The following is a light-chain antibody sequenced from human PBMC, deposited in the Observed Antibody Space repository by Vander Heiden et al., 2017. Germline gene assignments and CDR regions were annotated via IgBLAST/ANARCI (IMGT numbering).Light chain of an antibody. Sequence: QAVVTQEPSLTLSPGGTVPLTCGSSTGAVPSGHYPYWFQQKPDQAPRTLIYNKSNKHPWTPARFSGSRLGGKAAVTLSGAQPEDEAEYYCLLSYSGARGVFGGGTKLTVL. CDR1: TGAVPSGHY. J-gene: IGLJ2*01. V-gene: IGLV7-46*01. CDR3: LLSYSGARGV. CDR2: NKS.